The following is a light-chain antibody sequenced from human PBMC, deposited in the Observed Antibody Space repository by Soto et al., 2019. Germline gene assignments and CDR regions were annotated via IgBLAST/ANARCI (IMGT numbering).Light chain of an antibody. V-gene: IGLV2-14*01. Sequence: QSVLTQPASVAGSPGQSITISCTGPSSDVGGYNYVSWYQQHPGKAPKLMIYEVSHRPSGVSNRFSGSKSGNTASLTISGLQAEDEADYYCSSYTSSSTRVFGGGTKVTVL. J-gene: IGLJ2*01. CDR3: SSYTSSSTRV. CDR1: SSDVGGYNY. CDR2: EVS.